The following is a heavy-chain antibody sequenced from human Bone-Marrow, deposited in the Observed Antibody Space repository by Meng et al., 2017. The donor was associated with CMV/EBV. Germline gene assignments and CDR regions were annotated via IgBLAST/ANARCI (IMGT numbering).Heavy chain of an antibody. CDR3: ARPYGGNSQGAFDI. J-gene: IGHJ3*02. Sequence: ESLKISCAASGFTFSSYSMDWVRQAPGKGLEWVSCITSRSTDIYYSDSVKGRFTISRDDANNSLYLQMNSLRAEDTAVYYCARPYGGNSQGAFDIWGQGTMVTVSS. V-gene: IGHV3-21*01. CDR1: GFTFSSYS. D-gene: IGHD4-23*01. CDR2: ITSRSTDI.